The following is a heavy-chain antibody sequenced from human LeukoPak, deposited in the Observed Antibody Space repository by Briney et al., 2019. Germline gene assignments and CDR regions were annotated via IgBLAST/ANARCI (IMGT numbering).Heavy chain of an antibody. CDR2: IKQDGSEK. CDR1: GFTFTNYA. CDR3: ARGGYGSGLR. Sequence: GGPLRLSCAASGFTFTNYAMTWVRQAPGKGLEWVADIKQDGSEKYYVDSVKGRFTISRDNAKNSLYLQMNSLRVEDTAVYYCARGGYGSGLRWGQGTLVTVSS. J-gene: IGHJ4*02. D-gene: IGHD3-10*01. V-gene: IGHV3-7*01.